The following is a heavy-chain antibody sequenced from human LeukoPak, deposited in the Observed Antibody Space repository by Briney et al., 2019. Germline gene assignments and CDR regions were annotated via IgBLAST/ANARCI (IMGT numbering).Heavy chain of an antibody. V-gene: IGHV1-69*13. Sequence: SVKVSCKTSGYTFTSFHMHWVRQAPGQGLEWMGGIIPIFGTANYAQKFQGRVTITADESTSTAYMELSSLRSEDTAVYYCARSYSGYELTAGGLYYSDYWGQGTLVTVSS. CDR2: IIPIFGTA. D-gene: IGHD5-12*01. CDR1: GYTFTSFH. J-gene: IGHJ4*02. CDR3: ARSYSGYELTAGGLYYSDY.